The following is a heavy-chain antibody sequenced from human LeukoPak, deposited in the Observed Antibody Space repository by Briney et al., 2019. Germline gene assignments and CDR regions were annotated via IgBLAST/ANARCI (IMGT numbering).Heavy chain of an antibody. J-gene: IGHJ4*02. CDR2: MNPNSGNT. Sequence: ASVKVSCKASGYTFTSYDINWVRQATGQGLEWMGWMNPNSGNTGYAQKFQGRVTMTRNTSISTAYMELSSLRSEDTAVYYCAKYGYSSGWSLDYWGQGTLVTVSS. CDR3: AKYGYSSGWSLDY. CDR1: GYTFTSYD. V-gene: IGHV1-8*01. D-gene: IGHD6-19*01.